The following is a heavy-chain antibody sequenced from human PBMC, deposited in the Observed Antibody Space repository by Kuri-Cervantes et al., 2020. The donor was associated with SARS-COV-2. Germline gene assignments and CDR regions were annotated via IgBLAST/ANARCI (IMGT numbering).Heavy chain of an antibody. CDR2: ISSSSSYI. V-gene: IGHV3-21*01. CDR1: GFSFSSYG. D-gene: IGHD6-13*01. Sequence: GGSLRLSCAASGFSFSSYGMSWVRQAPGKGLEWVSSISSSSSYIYYADSVKGRFTISRDNAKNSLYLQMNSLRAEDTAVYYCARDAHSTPGGYWGQGTLVTVSS. J-gene: IGHJ4*02. CDR3: ARDAHSTPGGY.